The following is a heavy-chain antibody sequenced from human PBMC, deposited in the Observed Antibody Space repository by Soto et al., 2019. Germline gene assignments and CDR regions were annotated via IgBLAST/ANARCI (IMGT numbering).Heavy chain of an antibody. CDR3: AGIRHLSSSWSRGYPMRYYGMDV. CDR2: INPSGGST. CDR1: GYTFTSYY. Sequence: ASVKVSCKASGYTFTSYYMHWVRQAPVQGLEWMGIINPSGGSTSYAQKFQGRVTMTRDTSTSTVYMELSSLRSEDTAVYYCAGIRHLSSSWSRGYPMRYYGMDVWGQGTTVTVSS. D-gene: IGHD6-13*01. V-gene: IGHV1-46*01. J-gene: IGHJ6*02.